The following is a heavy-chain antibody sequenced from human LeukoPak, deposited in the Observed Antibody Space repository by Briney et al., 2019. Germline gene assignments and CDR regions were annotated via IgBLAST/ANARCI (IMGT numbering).Heavy chain of an antibody. D-gene: IGHD3-3*01. CDR2: ISSSSSYI. CDR1: GFTFSSYS. V-gene: IGHV3-21*01. J-gene: IGHJ6*03. Sequence: PGGSLRLSCAASGFTFSSYSMNWVRQAPGKGLEWVSSISSSSSYIYYADSVKGRFTISRDNAKNSLYLQMNSLRAEDTAVYYCARFNGTNSGGYYYYYMDVWGKGTTVTVSS. CDR3: ARFNGTNSGGYYYYYMDV.